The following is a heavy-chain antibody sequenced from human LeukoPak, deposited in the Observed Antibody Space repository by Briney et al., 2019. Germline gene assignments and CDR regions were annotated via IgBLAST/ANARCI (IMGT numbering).Heavy chain of an antibody. CDR1: GGSISSSNW. Sequence: SETLSLTCAVSGGSISSSNWWSWVRQPPGKGLGWIGEIYHSGSTNYNPSLKGRVTISVDKSKNQFSLKLSSVTAADTAVYYCARAVSYSSSCFDYWGQGTLVTVSS. V-gene: IGHV4-4*02. CDR2: IYHSGST. J-gene: IGHJ4*02. D-gene: IGHD6-13*01. CDR3: ARAVSYSSSCFDY.